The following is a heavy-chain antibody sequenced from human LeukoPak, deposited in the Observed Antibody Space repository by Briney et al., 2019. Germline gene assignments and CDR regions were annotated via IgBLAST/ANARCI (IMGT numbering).Heavy chain of an antibody. J-gene: IGHJ3*02. Sequence: GGSLRLSCAASGFDFSSYTMSWVRQAPGKGLEWVSAISGSGGDTSYAGSVKGRFTISRDNSKNTLYLQMNSLRADDTAVYYCAKDPMGIGPAFDIWGQGTMVTVSS. CDR1: GFDFSSYT. CDR2: ISGSGGDT. V-gene: IGHV3-23*01. CDR3: AKDPMGIGPAFDI. D-gene: IGHD7-27*01.